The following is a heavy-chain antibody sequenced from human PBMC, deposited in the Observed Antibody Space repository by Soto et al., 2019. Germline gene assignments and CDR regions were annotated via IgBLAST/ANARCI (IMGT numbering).Heavy chain of an antibody. V-gene: IGHV4-4*07. J-gene: IGHJ3*02. D-gene: IGHD2-15*01. CDR1: GGSISSYY. CDR3: ARGYCSGGSSYYDGFDI. CDR2: IYSSGTT. Sequence: PSETLSLTCTVSGGSISSYYWSWIRQPAGKGLEWIGRIYSSGTTNYNPSLKSRVTMSVDTSKNQFSLNLNFVAAADTAVYYCARGYCSGGSSYYDGFDIWGQGTTVTASS.